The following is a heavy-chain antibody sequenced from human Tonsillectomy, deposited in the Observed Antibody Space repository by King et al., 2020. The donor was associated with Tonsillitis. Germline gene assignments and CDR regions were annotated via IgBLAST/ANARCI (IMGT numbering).Heavy chain of an antibody. J-gene: IGHJ6*02. Sequence: VQLVESGGGLVQPGRSLRLSCAASGFNFDEYAMHWVRQAPGKGLEWVSGISLNSGKIGYADSVNGRFTISRDNAKNFLYLQMNSLRAEDTALYYCIKDDGWLGWGQGTTVTVS. D-gene: IGHD6-19*01. V-gene: IGHV3-9*01. CDR2: ISLNSGKI. CDR1: GFNFDEYA. CDR3: IKDDGWLG.